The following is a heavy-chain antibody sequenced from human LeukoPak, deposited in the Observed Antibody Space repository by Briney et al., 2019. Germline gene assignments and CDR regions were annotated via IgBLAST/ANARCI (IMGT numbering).Heavy chain of an antibody. CDR3: ARGISD. V-gene: IGHV3-72*01. Sequence: GGSLRLSCAASGFTFSDHYMDWVRQAPGKGLEWVGRSRDKANSYTTEYAASVKGRFTISRDDSKNSLYLQMNSLKTEDTAVYYCARGISDWGQGTLVTVSS. CDR2: SRDKANSYTT. J-gene: IGHJ4*02. CDR1: GFTFSDHY.